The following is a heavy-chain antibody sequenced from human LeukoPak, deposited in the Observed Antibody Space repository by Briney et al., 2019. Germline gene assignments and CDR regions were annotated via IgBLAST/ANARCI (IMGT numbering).Heavy chain of an antibody. CDR2: ISAYNGNT. Sequence: GASVKVSCKASGYTFTSYGISWVRQAPGQGLEWMGWISAYNGNTNYAQKLQGRVTMTTDTSTSTAYTELRSLRSDDTAVYYCARAILGYCSGGSCYHAQLDYWGQGTLVTVSS. CDR1: GYTFTSYG. CDR3: ARAILGYCSGGSCYHAQLDY. D-gene: IGHD2-15*01. J-gene: IGHJ4*02. V-gene: IGHV1-18*01.